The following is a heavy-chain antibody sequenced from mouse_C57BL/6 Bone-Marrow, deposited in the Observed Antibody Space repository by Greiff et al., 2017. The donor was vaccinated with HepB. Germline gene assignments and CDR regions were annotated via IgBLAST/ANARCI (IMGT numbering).Heavy chain of an antibody. CDR2: ISGGGGNT. Sequence: DVKLVESGGGLVKPGGSLKLSCAASGFTFSSYTMSWVRQTPEKRLEWVATISGGGGNTYYPDSVKGRFTISRDNAKNTLYLQMSSLRSEDTALYYCARPISYWYFDVWGTGTTVTVSS. V-gene: IGHV5-9*01. CDR1: GFTFSSYT. D-gene: IGHD1-2*01. J-gene: IGHJ1*03. CDR3: ARPISYWYFDV.